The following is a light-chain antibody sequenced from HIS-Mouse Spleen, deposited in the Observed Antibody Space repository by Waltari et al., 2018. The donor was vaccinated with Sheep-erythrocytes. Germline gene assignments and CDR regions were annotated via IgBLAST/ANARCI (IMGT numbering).Light chain of an antibody. CDR2: QES. Sequence: SYERTQPPSVSVSPGQTASITCSGDELGDKYACWYQQKPGKSPVQGIYQESKLPSGIPERFSGSISGNPATLTIGGTQAMDEADYYCQAWDSSTVVFGGGTKLTVL. CDR1: ELGDKY. J-gene: IGLJ2*01. V-gene: IGLV3-1*01. CDR3: QAWDSSTVV.